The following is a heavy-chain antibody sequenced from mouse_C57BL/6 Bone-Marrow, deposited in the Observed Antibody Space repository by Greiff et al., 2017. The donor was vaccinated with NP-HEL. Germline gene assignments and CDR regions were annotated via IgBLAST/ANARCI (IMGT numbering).Heavy chain of an antibody. CDR2: ISSGGSYT. V-gene: IGHV5-6*01. Sequence: DVQLVESGGDLVKPGGSLKLSCAASGFTFSSYGMSWVRQTPDKRLEWVATISSGGSYTYYPDSVKGRFTISRDDAKNTLYLQMGSLKSEDTAMYYGARHEVRDYAMDDWGQGTSVTVSS. CDR1: GFTFSSYG. CDR3: ARHEVRDYAMDD. J-gene: IGHJ4*01.